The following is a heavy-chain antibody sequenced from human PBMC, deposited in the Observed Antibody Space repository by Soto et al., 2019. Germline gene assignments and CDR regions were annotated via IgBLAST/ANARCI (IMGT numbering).Heavy chain of an antibody. CDR2: LDYEEGER. D-gene: IGHD4-17*01. Sequence: ASVKVSCKVSGTSLSGLPMHWVRQAPGKGLEWMGSLDYEEGERSFAHGFQGRLTVTEDTSTDTAYMELSSLMSEDTAVYYCAAGVTTFDYWGQGTLVTVSS. V-gene: IGHV1-24*01. CDR3: AAGVTTFDY. J-gene: IGHJ4*02. CDR1: GTSLSGLP.